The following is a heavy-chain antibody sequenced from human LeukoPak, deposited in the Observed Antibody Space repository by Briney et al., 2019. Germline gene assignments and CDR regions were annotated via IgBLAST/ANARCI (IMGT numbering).Heavy chain of an antibody. CDR1: GFTFSSCA. D-gene: IGHD1-26*01. CDR2: ISGSGATT. CDR3: AKDQSRVGASDPFDY. J-gene: IGHJ4*02. Sequence: PGGSLRLSCAASGFTFSSCAMTWVRQAPGKGLEWVSSISGSGATTYYADSVKGRFTISRDNSNNTVYLQMNSLRAGDTAVYYCAKDQSRVGASDPFDYWGQGMQVGVSS. V-gene: IGHV3-23*01.